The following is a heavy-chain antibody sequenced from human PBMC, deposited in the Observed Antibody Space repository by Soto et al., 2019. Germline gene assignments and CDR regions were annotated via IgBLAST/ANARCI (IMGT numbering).Heavy chain of an antibody. CDR1: GGSFSGYS. CDR2: INHSGST. V-gene: IGHV4-34*01. J-gene: IGHJ6*02. D-gene: IGHD6-6*01. Sequence: SETLSLTCAVYGGSFSGYSWSWIRQPPGKGLEWIGEINHSGSTNHNPSLKSRVTISVDTSKNQFSLKLSSVTAADTAVYYCARERAARGHYYYYGMDVWGQGTTVTVSS. CDR3: ARERAARGHYYYYGMDV.